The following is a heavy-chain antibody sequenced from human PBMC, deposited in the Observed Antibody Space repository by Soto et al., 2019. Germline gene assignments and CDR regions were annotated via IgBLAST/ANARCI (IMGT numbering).Heavy chain of an antibody. CDR1: GYTFTSYD. J-gene: IGHJ3*02. D-gene: IGHD3-16*01. CDR3: ARGRLGGASKNFDAFDI. Sequence: VKVSCKASGYTFTSYDINWVRQATGQGLEWMGWMNPNSGNTGYAQKFQGRVTVTKNTSIRRAYMELSSLRSEDTAVYYCARGRLGGASKNFDAFDIWGKGTMVTFS. CDR2: MNPNSGNT. V-gene: IGHV1-8*01.